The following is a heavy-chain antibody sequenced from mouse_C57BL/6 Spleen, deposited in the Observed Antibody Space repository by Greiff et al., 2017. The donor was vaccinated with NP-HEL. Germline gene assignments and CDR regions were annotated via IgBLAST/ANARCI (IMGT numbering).Heavy chain of an antibody. D-gene: IGHD1-1*01. CDR3: ARNTTVVARFDY. J-gene: IGHJ2*01. CDR1: GFTFSDYG. CDR2: ISSGSSTI. Sequence: EVQGVESGGGLVKPGGSLKLSCAASGFTFSDYGMHWVRQAPEKGLEWVAYISSGSSTIYYADTVKGRFTISRDNAKNTLFQQMTSLRSEETAMYYCARNTTVVARFDYWGQGTTLTVSA. V-gene: IGHV5-17*01.